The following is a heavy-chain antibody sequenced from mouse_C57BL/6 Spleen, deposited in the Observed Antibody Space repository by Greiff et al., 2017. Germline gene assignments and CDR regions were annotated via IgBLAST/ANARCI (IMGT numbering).Heavy chain of an antibody. CDR1: GYTFTSYW. Sequence: QVQLQQSGAELVKPGASVKMSCKASGYTFTSYWITWVKQRPGQGLEWIGDIYPGSGSTNYNEKFKSKATLTLDTSSSTAYMQLSSLTSEDSAVYYCGRSSYYFDYWGQGTTLTVSS. D-gene: IGHD1-1*01. J-gene: IGHJ2*01. CDR3: GRSSYYFDY. CDR2: IYPGSGST. V-gene: IGHV1-55*01.